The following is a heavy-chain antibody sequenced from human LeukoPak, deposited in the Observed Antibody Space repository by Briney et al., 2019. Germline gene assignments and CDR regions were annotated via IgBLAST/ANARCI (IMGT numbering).Heavy chain of an antibody. CDR2: IYYSGST. CDR1: GGSISSGDYY. Sequence: SETLSLTCTVSGGSISSGDYYWSWIRQPPGKGLEWIGYIYYSGSTYYNPSLKSRVTISVDRSKNQFSLKLSSVTAADTAVYYCARVDTAMANDWYFDLWGRGTLVTVSS. CDR3: ARVDTAMANDWYFDL. J-gene: IGHJ2*01. D-gene: IGHD5-18*01. V-gene: IGHV4-30-4*01.